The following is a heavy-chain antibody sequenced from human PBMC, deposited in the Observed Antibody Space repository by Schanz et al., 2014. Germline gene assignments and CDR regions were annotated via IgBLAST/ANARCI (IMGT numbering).Heavy chain of an antibody. V-gene: IGHV3-30-3*01. CDR2: ISYDGRNK. Sequence: EQLLQSGGGLVQPGGSLRLSCAASGFTFSSYAMHWVRQAPGKGLEWVAVISYDGRNKYYADSVKGRFTISRDNTKNILYLQMNRLRAEDTAVYYCAKARRKSNCSGGRCFHYSYYGMDVWGQGTTVTVSS. D-gene: IGHD2-15*01. CDR1: GFTFSSYA. J-gene: IGHJ6*02. CDR3: AKARRKSNCSGGRCFHYSYYGMDV.